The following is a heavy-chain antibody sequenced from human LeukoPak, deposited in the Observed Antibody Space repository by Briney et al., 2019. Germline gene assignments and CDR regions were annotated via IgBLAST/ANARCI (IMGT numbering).Heavy chain of an antibody. CDR1: GFTFSSYA. J-gene: IGHJ4*02. D-gene: IGHD2-15*01. CDR3: ARSRSGGSLLGY. Sequence: SGGSLRPSCAASGFTFSSYAMHWVRQAPGKGLEWVAVISYDGSNKYYADSVKGRFTISRDNSKNTLYLQMNSLRAEDTAVYYCARSRSGGSLLGYWGQGTLVTVSS. V-gene: IGHV3-30*04. CDR2: ISYDGSNK.